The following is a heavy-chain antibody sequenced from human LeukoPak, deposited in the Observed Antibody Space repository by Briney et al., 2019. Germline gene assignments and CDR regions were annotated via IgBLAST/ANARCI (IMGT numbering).Heavy chain of an antibody. V-gene: IGHV3-33*01. CDR3: ARGGLRRKDYYYYYMDV. CDR1: GFTFSSYG. J-gene: IGHJ6*03. CDR2: IWYDGSNK. Sequence: GGSLRLSCAASGFTFSSYGMHWVRQAPGKGLEWVAVIWYDGSNKYYADSVKGRFTISRDNSKNTLYLQMNSLRAEDTAVHYCARGGLRRKDYYYYYMDVWGKGTTVTVSS. D-gene: IGHD3-3*01.